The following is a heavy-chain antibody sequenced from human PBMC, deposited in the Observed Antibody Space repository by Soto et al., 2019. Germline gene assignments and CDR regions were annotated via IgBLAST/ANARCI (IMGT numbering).Heavy chain of an antibody. CDR2: IIPIFGTA. CDR1: GGTFSSYA. V-gene: IGHV1-69*13. Sequence: EASVTVSCKASGGTFSSYAISWVRQAPGQGLEWMGGIIPIFGTANYAQKFQGRVTITADESTSTAYMELSSLRSEDTAVYYCARDAPSQYNWFDPWGQGTLVTVSS. J-gene: IGHJ5*02. CDR3: ARDAPSQYNWFDP.